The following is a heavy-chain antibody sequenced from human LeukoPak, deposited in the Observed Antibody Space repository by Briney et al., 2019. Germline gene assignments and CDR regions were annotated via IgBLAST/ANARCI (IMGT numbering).Heavy chain of an antibody. J-gene: IGHJ4*02. CDR1: GGSISSYY. D-gene: IGHD5-18*01. Sequence: SETLSLTCTVSGGSISSYYWSWIRQPPGKGLEWIGYIYYIGSTNYNPSLKSRVTISVDTSKNQFSLKLSSVTAADTAVYYCARGGYSYGPADYWDQGTLVTVPS. CDR2: IYYIGST. CDR3: ARGGYSYGPADY. V-gene: IGHV4-59*01.